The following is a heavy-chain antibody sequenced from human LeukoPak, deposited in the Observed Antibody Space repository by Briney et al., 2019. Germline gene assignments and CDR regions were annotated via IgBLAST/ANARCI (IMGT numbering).Heavy chain of an antibody. Sequence: GGSLRLSCAVSGFPFSDFAMSWVRQAPGKGLEWVSTISGGGDNAYFADSVKGRFTISRDNSKNTLFLQMVSLRAEDTAVYYCAKFEGALLGNYYMDVWGKGTTVTVSS. V-gene: IGHV3-23*01. J-gene: IGHJ6*03. CDR2: ISGGGDNA. CDR3: AKFEGALLGNYYMDV. CDR1: GFPFSDFA.